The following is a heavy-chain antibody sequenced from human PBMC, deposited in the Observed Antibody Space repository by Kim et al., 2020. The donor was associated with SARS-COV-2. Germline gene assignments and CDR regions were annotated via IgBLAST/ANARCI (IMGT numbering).Heavy chain of an antibody. CDR3: ARDTKPSNEWELLIDYYYGMDV. CDR1: GDSVSSNIAA. D-gene: IGHD1-26*01. V-gene: IGHV6-1*01. CDR2: TYYRSKWYN. Sequence: SQTLSLTCAISGDSVSSNIAAWNWIRQSPSRGLEWLGRTYYRSKWYNDYAVSVKSRITINPDTSKNQFSLQLNSVTPEDTAVYYCARDTKPSNEWELLIDYYYGMDVWGQGTTVTVSS. J-gene: IGHJ6*02.